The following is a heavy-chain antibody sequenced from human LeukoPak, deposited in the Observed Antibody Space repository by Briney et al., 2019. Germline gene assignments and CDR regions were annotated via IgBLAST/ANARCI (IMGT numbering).Heavy chain of an antibody. V-gene: IGHV1-18*04. CDR3: ARERYCSGGICHGNFDY. CDR1: GYTFTSYG. D-gene: IGHD2-15*01. CDR2: FSTDNGNT. J-gene: IGHJ4*02. Sequence: ASVKVSCKASGYTFTSYGIIWVRQAPGQGLKWMGWFSTDNGNTHYTQKFQGRVTLTTDTSTYTAYMELRSLTSDDTAVYYCARERYCSGGICHGNFDYWGQGTLVTVSS.